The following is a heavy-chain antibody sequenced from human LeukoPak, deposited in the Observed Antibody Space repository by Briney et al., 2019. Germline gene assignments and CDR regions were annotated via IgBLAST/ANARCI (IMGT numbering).Heavy chain of an antibody. V-gene: IGHV1-2*02. D-gene: IGHD3-22*01. J-gene: IGHJ4*02. CDR1: GYTFTGYY. CDR3: ARVKSGYYDSSGYYRFDY. CDR2: INPNSGGT. Sequence: ASVKVSCKASGYTFTGYYMHWVRQAPGQGLEWMGWINPNSGGTNYAQKFQGRVTMTRDTSISTAYMELSRLRSGDTAVYYCARVKSGYYDSSGYYRFDYWGQGTLVTVSS.